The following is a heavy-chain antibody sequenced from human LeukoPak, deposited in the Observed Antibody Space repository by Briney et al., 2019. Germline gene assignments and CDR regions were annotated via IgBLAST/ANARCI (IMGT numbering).Heavy chain of an antibody. Sequence: SVKVSCKASGGIFSSYAISWVRQAPGQGLGWMGRIIPILDIANYAQKFQGRVTFTADKSTTTAYMELSSLRSEDTAMYYCARGFRSVAVVDDTPLSDYWGQGTLVTVSS. D-gene: IGHD2-15*01. V-gene: IGHV1-69*04. J-gene: IGHJ4*02. CDR3: ARGFRSVAVVDDTPLSDY. CDR1: GGIFSSYA. CDR2: IIPILDIA.